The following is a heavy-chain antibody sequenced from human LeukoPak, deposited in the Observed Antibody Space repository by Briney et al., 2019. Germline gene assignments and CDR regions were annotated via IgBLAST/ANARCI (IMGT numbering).Heavy chain of an antibody. CDR3: ATLLRYFDWVKGAFDI. Sequence: ASVKVSCKVSGYTLTELSMHWVRQAPGKGLEWMGGFDPEDGETIYAQKFQGRVTMTEDTSTDTAYMELSSLRSEDTAVYYCATLLRYFDWVKGAFDIWGQGTMVTVSS. D-gene: IGHD3-9*01. J-gene: IGHJ3*02. CDR1: GYTLTELS. CDR2: FDPEDGET. V-gene: IGHV1-24*01.